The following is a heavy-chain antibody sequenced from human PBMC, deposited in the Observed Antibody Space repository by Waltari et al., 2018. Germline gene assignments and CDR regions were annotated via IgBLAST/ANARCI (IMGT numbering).Heavy chain of an antibody. J-gene: IGHJ5*02. CDR3: ARSCGLRCHWFDP. Sequence: EVQLVESGRGLVQPGGSLRLSCAASGFTFTRSWMPWFRQAPGKGLVWVSRINIDESGTSYADSVKGRFTISRDNTKNTLYLQMNSLRAEDTAVYYCARSCGLRCHWFDPWGQGTLVTVSS. CDR2: INIDESGT. CDR1: GFTFTRSW. D-gene: IGHD4-17*01. V-gene: IGHV3-74*01.